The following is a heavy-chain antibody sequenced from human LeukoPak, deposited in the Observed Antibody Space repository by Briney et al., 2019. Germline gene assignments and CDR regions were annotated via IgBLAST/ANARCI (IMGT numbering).Heavy chain of an antibody. D-gene: IGHD3-3*01. CDR2: IYYSGST. CDR3: ARVCRYDFWSGVDYFDY. J-gene: IGHJ4*02. CDR1: GGSISSYY. Sequence: SETLSLTCTVSGGSISSYYWSWIRQPPGKGLEWIGYIYYSGSTNYNPSLKSRVTISVDTSKNQFSLKLSSVTAADTAVYYCARVCRYDFWSGVDYFDYWGQGTLVTVSS. V-gene: IGHV4-59*01.